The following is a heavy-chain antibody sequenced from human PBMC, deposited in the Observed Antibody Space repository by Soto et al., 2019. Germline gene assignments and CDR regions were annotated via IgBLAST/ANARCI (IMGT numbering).Heavy chain of an antibody. CDR3: ARDQGYGENPTV. Sequence: QVQLVQSGAEVKKPGSSVKVSCKASGGTFSSYTISWVRQAPGQGLEWMGRIIPILGIANYAQKFQGRVTITADKSTSTAYMELSSLRSEDTAVYSCARDQGYGENPTVWGQGTLVTVSS. CDR1: GGTFSSYT. J-gene: IGHJ4*02. D-gene: IGHD4-17*01. CDR2: IIPILGIA. V-gene: IGHV1-69*08.